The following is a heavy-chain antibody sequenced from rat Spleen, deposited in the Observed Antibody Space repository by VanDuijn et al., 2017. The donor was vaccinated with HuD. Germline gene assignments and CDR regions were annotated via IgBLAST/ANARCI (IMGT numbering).Heavy chain of an antibody. CDR3: TTVLQGHGFAY. V-gene: IGHV5-20*01. CDR2: ITNGGDTT. Sequence: EVQLVESGGDLVQPGRSLKLSCAASGFTFSDYNMAWVRQAPTKGLEWVASITNGGDTTYYRDSVKGRFTISRDNAKSTLYLQMDSLRSEDTATYYCTTVLQGHGFAYWGQGTLVTVSS. CDR1: GFTFSDYN. J-gene: IGHJ3*01. D-gene: IGHD1-1*01.